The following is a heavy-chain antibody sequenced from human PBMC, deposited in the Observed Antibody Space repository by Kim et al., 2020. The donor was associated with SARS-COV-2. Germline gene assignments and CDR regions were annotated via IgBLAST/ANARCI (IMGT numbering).Heavy chain of an antibody. CDR3: TSLRMNTLPYFDY. D-gene: IGHD5-18*01. CDR2: IRSGAKNYET. CDR1: GFMFSDST. V-gene: IGHV3-73*01. Sequence: GGSLRLSCAASGFMFSDSTVHWVRQSSGRGLEWIGRIRSGAKNYETTYAASLNVRFTISRDDSKNAAYLQVSSLQTEDTAVYFCTSLRMNTLPYFDYWGQGTLVTVSS. J-gene: IGHJ4*02.